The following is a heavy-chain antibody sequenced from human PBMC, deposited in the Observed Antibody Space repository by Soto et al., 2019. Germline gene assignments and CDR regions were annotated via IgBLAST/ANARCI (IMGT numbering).Heavy chain of an antibody. V-gene: IGHV4-31*03. CDR1: GGSISSGGYY. CDR2: IYYSGST. CDR3: ARVMRFLEWPGFDY. J-gene: IGHJ4*02. D-gene: IGHD3-3*01. Sequence: SETLSLTCTVSGGSISSGGYYWSWIRQHPGKGLEWIGYIYYSGSTYYNPSLKSRVTISVDTSKNQFSLKLSSVTAADTAVYYCARVMRFLEWPGFDYWGQGTLVTVSS.